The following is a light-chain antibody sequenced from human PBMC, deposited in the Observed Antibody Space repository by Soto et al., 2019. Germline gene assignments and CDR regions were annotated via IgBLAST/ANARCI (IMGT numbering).Light chain of an antibody. Sequence: IVMTQSPATLSVSPGERATLSCRASQSVSSNLAWYQQKPGQAPRLLFYGASTRATDIPARFSGSGSGTDFTLTFSSLQSEDFAVYYCQQSNNWPYTFGQGTKLEIK. CDR2: GAS. CDR1: QSVSSN. V-gene: IGKV3-15*01. CDR3: QQSNNWPYT. J-gene: IGKJ2*01.